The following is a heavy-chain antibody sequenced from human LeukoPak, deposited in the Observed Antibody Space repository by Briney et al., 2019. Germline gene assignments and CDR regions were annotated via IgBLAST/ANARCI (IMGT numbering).Heavy chain of an antibody. J-gene: IGHJ4*02. Sequence: PGGPLRLSCAASGFTFSRYPMQWVRQAPGKGLEWVAVISTDGRDIKYADSVKGRFTISRDNSKNTLSLQMNGLRGDDAAIYYCARDAQIAAAAYYFDYWGQGTLVTVSS. CDR3: ARDAQIAAAAYYFDY. V-gene: IGHV3-30*04. CDR2: ISTDGRDI. CDR1: GFTFSRYP. D-gene: IGHD6-13*01.